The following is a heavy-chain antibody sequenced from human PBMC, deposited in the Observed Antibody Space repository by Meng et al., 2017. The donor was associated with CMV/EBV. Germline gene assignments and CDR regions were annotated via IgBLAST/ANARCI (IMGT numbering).Heavy chain of an antibody. V-gene: IGHV3-74*03. CDR2: INTDGSFT. CDR3: GRDLTGERDQ. D-gene: IGHD7-27*01. J-gene: IGHJ4*02. CDR1: GFTFSHYW. Sequence: VQLLGSGGGLVHPGGSLRLSCEDSGFTFSHYWMHWVRQVPGEGPVWVSRINTDGSFTSYADSVKGRFTISRDNAKNTLYLHMHGLRVDDSAVYYCGRDLTGERDQWGQGTLVTVSS.